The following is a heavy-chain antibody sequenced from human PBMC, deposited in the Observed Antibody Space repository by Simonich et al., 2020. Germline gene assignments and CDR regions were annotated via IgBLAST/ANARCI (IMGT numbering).Heavy chain of an antibody. V-gene: IGHV1-8*03. D-gene: IGHD1-26*01. Sequence: QVQLVQSGAEVKKPGASVKVSCKASGYTFTSYDINWVRQATGQGLEGLGWKNPKRGNTGDAQKFQGRVTITRNTSISTAYMELSSLRSEDTAVYYCARTYSGSYYYFDYWGQGTLVTVSS. CDR3: ARTYSGSYYYFDY. CDR1: GYTFTSYD. CDR2: KNPKRGNT. J-gene: IGHJ4*02.